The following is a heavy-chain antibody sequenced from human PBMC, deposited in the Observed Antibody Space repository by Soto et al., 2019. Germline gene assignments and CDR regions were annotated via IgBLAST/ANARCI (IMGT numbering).Heavy chain of an antibody. CDR3: ARAPPPPGNYLNKGFDY. CDR2: ISSTSTTI. D-gene: IGHD1-7*01. Sequence: EVQLVESGGGLVQPGGSLRLSCAASGFTFSSYSMNWVRQAPGKGLEWVSYISSTSTTIYYADSVKGRVTISRDNAKNSLYLQMNSRGDEESGVYYWARAPPPPGNYLNKGFDYWGQGTLVTVSS. J-gene: IGHJ4*02. V-gene: IGHV3-48*02. CDR1: GFTFSSYS.